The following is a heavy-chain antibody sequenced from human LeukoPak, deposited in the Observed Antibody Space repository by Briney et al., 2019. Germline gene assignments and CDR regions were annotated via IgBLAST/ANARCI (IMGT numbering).Heavy chain of an antibody. Sequence: GASVKVSCKASGFTFNSYGISWVRQAPGQGPEWMGRISVYNGNANYAQKLEGRVTMTPDSSTSTAYMELRSLRSDDTAVYYCARWGVYDILTGNEGDYWGQGTLVTVSS. CDR3: ARWGVYDILTGNEGDY. V-gene: IGHV1-18*01. CDR2: ISVYNGNA. D-gene: IGHD3-9*01. J-gene: IGHJ4*02. CDR1: GFTFNSYG.